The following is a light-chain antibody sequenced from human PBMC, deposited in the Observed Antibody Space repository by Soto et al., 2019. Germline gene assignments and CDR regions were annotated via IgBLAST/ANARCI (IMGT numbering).Light chain of an antibody. Sequence: QSALTQPASVSGSPGQSITISCTGTSSDVGGYNYVSWYQQHPGKAPKLMIYDVSNRPSGVSNRFSGSKSGNTASLTISGLQAEDEADYYCSSYISTSTSVFGTGTKLTVL. CDR3: SSYISTSTSV. J-gene: IGLJ1*01. CDR1: SSDVGGYNY. V-gene: IGLV2-14*01. CDR2: DVS.